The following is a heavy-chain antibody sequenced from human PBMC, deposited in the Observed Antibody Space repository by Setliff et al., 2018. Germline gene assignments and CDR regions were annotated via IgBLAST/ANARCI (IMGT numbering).Heavy chain of an antibody. Sequence: PSETLSLTCTVSGDSISSTSYQWGWVRQPPGKGLEWIGSIYYTGTAYYNPSLKSRVTMSVDASKNQVSLKMTSVTAEDTAVYYCARHTIAMSTIISYFDYWGQGTLVTVSS. CDR1: GDSISSTSYQ. CDR3: ARHTIAMSTIISYFDY. J-gene: IGHJ4*02. CDR2: IYYTGTA. V-gene: IGHV4-39*01. D-gene: IGHD3-10*01.